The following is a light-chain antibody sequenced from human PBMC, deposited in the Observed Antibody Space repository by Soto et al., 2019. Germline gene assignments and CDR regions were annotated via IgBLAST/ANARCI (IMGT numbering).Light chain of an antibody. J-gene: IGKJ1*01. CDR1: QSVSSSY. Sequence: EIVLTQSPGTLSLSPGERATLSCRASQSVSSSYLAWYQQKPGQAPRLLIYGASSRATGIPDRFSGSGSGTDFTLTISRLEPEDVALYYCQQYGTSAPWTFGQGTKVEIK. V-gene: IGKV3-20*01. CDR2: GAS. CDR3: QQYGTSAPWT.